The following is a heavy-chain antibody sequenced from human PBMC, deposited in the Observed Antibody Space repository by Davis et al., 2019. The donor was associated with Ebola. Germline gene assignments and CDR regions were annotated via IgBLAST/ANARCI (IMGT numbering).Heavy chain of an antibody. CDR2: IYYSGST. CDR1: GGSISSYY. CDR3: ARGRRDSSSWYYYYYYMGV. J-gene: IGHJ6*03. Sequence: PSETLSLTCTVSGGSISSYYWSWIRQPPGKGLEWIGYIYYSGSTNYKGRVTISVDTSKNQFSLKLSSVTAADTAVYYCARGRRDSSSWYYYYYYMGVWGKGTTVTVSS. V-gene: IGHV4-59*08. D-gene: IGHD6-13*01.